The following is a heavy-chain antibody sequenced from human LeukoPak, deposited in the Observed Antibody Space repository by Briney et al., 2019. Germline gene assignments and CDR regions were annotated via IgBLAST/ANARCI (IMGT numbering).Heavy chain of an antibody. CDR1: GYTFTSYY. J-gene: IGHJ4*02. CDR2: INPSGGST. CDR3: ARPSNYDSSGYCLDY. Sequence: ASVTVSCKASGYTFTSYYMHWVRQASGQGLEWMGIINPSGGSTSYAQKFQGRVTMTRDMSTSTVYMELSSLRSEDTAVYYCARPSNYDSSGYCLDYWGQGTLVTVSS. V-gene: IGHV1-46*01. D-gene: IGHD3-22*01.